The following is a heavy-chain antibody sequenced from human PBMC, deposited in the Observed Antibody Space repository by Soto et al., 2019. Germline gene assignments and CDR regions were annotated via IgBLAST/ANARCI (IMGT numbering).Heavy chain of an antibody. CDR2: VSHDGTLY. V-gene: IGHV3-30*18. D-gene: IGHD2-8*02. CDR3: VKDRSDTWSFDY. J-gene: IGHJ4*02. Sequence: QVQLVESGGGVVQPGRSLRLSCSASGFIYSSCAMHWVRQVPGKGLEWLAVVSHDGTLYPYADSVKGRFTISRDNSRKMLYLQMNSLRPEDTAVYYCVKDRSDTWSFDYWGQGTLVTVSS. CDR1: GFIYSSCA.